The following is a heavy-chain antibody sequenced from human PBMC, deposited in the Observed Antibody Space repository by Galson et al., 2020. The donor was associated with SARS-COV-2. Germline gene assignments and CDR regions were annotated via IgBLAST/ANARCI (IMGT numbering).Heavy chain of an antibody. CDR1: GYTFTSYG. V-gene: IGHV1-18*04. D-gene: IGHD6-13*01. J-gene: IGHJ6*02. Sequence: ASVKVSCKASGYTFTSYGISWVRQAPGQGLEWMGWISAYNGNTNYAQKLQGRVTMTTDTSTSTAYMELRSLRSDDTAVYYCARLLAHTRPLAAANYYYYGMDVWGQGTTVTVSS. CDR2: ISAYNGNT. CDR3: ARLLAHTRPLAAANYYYYGMDV.